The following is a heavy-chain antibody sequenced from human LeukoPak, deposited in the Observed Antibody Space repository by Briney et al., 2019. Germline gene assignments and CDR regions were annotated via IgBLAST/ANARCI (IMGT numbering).Heavy chain of an antibody. CDR1: GNDFSDFY. J-gene: IGHJ5*02. CDR3: VTTSVTHTRDP. Sequence: ASVKVSCKASGNDFSDFYFNWVRQAPGRGLERVGWINPHSRATHYAQRFRGRVTMEASTSTGYMELNSLTSDDTAVYYCVTTSVTHTRDPWGQGTLVTVSS. D-gene: IGHD5/OR15-5a*01. CDR2: INPHSRAT. V-gene: IGHV1-2*02.